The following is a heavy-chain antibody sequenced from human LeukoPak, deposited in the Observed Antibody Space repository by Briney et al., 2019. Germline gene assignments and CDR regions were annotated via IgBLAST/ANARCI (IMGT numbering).Heavy chain of an antibody. CDR2: ISGSGGST. D-gene: IGHD5-12*01. Sequence: PGGSLRLSCAASGFTFSSYAMSWVRQAPGKGLEWVSAISGSGGSTYYADSVKGRFTISRDNAKNSLYLQMNSLRAEDTAVYYCARDFGGYDYVPNFDYWGQGTLVTVSS. CDR1: GFTFSSYA. CDR3: ARDFGGYDYVPNFDY. V-gene: IGHV3-23*01. J-gene: IGHJ4*02.